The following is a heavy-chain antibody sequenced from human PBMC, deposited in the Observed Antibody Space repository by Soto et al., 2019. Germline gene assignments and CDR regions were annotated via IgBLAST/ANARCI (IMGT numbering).Heavy chain of an antibody. V-gene: IGHV1-58*01. CDR2: IDVGSANA. CDR3: ARHDGFSSGWIFDY. Sequence: SVKVSCKTSGFTFSSSAVHWVRQARGHRLQWIGWIDVGSANANYAHMLQERVTISRDTSNNQLSLKLRSVTAADTAVYYCARHDGFSSGWIFDYWGHGTLVTVSS. CDR1: GFTFSSSA. J-gene: IGHJ4*01. D-gene: IGHD6-19*01.